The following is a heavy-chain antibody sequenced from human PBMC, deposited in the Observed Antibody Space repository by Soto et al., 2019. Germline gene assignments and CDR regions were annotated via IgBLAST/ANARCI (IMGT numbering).Heavy chain of an antibody. CDR3: ATSYDSGFDP. J-gene: IGHJ5*02. D-gene: IGHD5-12*01. V-gene: IGHV1-18*04. CDR2: IKVDSGYT. CDR1: GYPFIKYG. Sequence: QLQLVQSAAEVKKPGAPVRVSCKASGYPFIKYGLSWIRQAPEQGLEWMGWIKVDSGYTNYAQKVQGRVTMTTDTSSDTAFIERRSLRSDDTAVYYCATSYDSGFDPWGQGTLVSVSS.